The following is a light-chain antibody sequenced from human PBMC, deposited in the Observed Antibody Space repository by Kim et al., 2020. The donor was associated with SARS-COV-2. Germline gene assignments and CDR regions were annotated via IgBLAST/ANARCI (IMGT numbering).Light chain of an antibody. CDR3: QQYGSYNIFT. J-gene: IGKJ3*01. CDR2: GAC. CDR1: RGVSSSC. Sequence: PVETAASSSRACRGVSSSCFAWYQHQPDQAPGPLIFGACSRATGIPDRVSGSGSGSDFTLTISRLDPEYYAVYYCQQYGSYNIFTFGPGTKVDIK. V-gene: IGKV3-20*01.